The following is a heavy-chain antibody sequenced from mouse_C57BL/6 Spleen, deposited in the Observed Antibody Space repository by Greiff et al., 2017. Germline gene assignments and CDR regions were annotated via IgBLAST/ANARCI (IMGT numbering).Heavy chain of an antibody. CDR2: IYPGNSDT. CDR1: GYTFTSYW. CDR3: SIYYGNYNYAMDY. J-gene: IGHJ4*01. Sequence: VQLQQSGTVLARPGASVKMSCKTSGYTFTSYWMHWVKQRPGQGLEWIGAIYPGNSDTSYNQKFKGKAKLTAVTSASTAYMELSSLTNEDSAVYYCSIYYGNYNYAMDYWGQGTSVTVSP. D-gene: IGHD2-1*01. V-gene: IGHV1-5*01.